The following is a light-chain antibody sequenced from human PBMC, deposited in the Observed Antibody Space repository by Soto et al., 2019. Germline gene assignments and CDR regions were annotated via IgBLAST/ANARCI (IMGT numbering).Light chain of an antibody. J-gene: IGKJ1*01. V-gene: IGKV3D-20*01. CDR2: DTS. Sequence: EIVLTQSPATLSLSPGERATLYCGASQRVSGGFLAWYQQKPGLAPRLILYDTSFRATGIPDRFSGSGSGTDFTLTISRLEPEDFAVYYCQQYGDSSQTFGQGTKVDIK. CDR3: QQYGDSSQT. CDR1: QRVSGGF.